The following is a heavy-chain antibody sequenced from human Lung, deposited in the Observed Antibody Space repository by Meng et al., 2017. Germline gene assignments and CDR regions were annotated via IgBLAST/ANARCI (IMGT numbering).Heavy chain of an antibody. V-gene: IGHV3-33*01. D-gene: IGHD4-23*01. J-gene: IGHJ4*02. CDR3: ARSALDGNMFYFDY. Sequence: GESLKISCAASGFTFSSYGMHWVRQAPGKGLEWVAVIWYDGSYDYYADSVKGRFTISRDNSKNTLYLQVNSLRAEDTAVYYCARSALDGNMFYFDYWGQGTLGTVSS. CDR2: IWYDGSYD. CDR1: GFTFSSYG.